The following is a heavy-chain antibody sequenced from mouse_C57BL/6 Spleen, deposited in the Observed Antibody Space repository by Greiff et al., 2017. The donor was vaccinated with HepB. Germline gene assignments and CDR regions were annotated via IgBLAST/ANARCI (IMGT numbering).Heavy chain of an antibody. J-gene: IGHJ2*01. Sequence: VQLKESGAELVKPGASVKLSCTASGFNIKDYYMHWVKQRTEQGLEWIGRIDPEDGETKYAPEFQGKATITADTSSNTAYLQLSSLTSEDIAVYYCARNSYSFDYWGQGTTLTVSS. CDR1: GFNIKDYY. V-gene: IGHV14-2*01. CDR3: ARNSYSFDY. CDR2: IDPEDGET. D-gene: IGHD6-5*01.